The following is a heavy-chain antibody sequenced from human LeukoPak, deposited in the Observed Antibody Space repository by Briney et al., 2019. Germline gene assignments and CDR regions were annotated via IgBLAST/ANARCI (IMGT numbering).Heavy chain of an antibody. J-gene: IGHJ4*02. CDR1: GFSFRSYW. V-gene: IGHV3-7*01. Sequence: GESLRLSCTASGFSFRSYWMTWVRQAPGKGLECVAIINRDGSTKSSVDSVKGRFTISRDNADNSLFLQMNSLRDDDTAVYYCGRADWGSVDYWGQGTLVTVSS. D-gene: IGHD3-16*01. CDR2: INRDGSTK. CDR3: GRADWGSVDY.